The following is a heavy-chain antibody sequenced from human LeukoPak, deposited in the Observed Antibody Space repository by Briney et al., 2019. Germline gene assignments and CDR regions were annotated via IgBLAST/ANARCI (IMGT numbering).Heavy chain of an antibody. CDR2: FDPEDGET. J-gene: IGHJ4*02. CDR3: ATSRVQLGGFDY. Sequence: ASVKVSCKVFGYTLTELSMHWVRQAPGKGLEWMGGFDPEDGETIYAQKFQGRVTMTENTSTDTAYMELSSLRSEDTAVYYCATSRVQLGGFDYWGQGPLVTVSS. CDR1: GYTLTELS. D-gene: IGHD3-16*01. V-gene: IGHV1-24*01.